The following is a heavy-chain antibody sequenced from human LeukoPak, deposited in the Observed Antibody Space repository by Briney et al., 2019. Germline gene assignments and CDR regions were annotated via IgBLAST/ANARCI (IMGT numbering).Heavy chain of an antibody. CDR2: MYYSGST. CDR1: GGSISSYD. D-gene: IGHD6-19*01. J-gene: IGHJ4*02. V-gene: IGHV4-59*08. Sequence: SETLSLTCTVSGGSISSYDWSWIRQPPGKGLEWIGCMYYSGSTNYNPSLKSRVTMSVDTSKNQVSLKLTSVTAADTAVYYCARHRTSGWALDYWGQGSLVTVSS. CDR3: ARHRTSGWALDY.